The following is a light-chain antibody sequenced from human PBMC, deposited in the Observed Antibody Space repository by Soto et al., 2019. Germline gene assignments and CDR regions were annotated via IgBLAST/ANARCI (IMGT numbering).Light chain of an antibody. Sequence: DIQMTQSPSPLSASVGDRVTITCRASQSISRYLNWYQQKPGKAPKLLIQGAYPLQSGAPSRFSGHGSGTNFTLTISSLQPEDSATYYCQQSSITPYTFGQGTKLEIK. CDR2: GAY. CDR3: QQSSITPYT. CDR1: QSISRY. J-gene: IGKJ2*01. V-gene: IGKV1-39*01.